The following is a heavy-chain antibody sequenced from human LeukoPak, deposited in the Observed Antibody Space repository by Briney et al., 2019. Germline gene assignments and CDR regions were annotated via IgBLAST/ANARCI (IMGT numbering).Heavy chain of an antibody. D-gene: IGHD5-18*01. V-gene: IGHV3-15*01. CDR3: TTAGTWIQLWTPFDY. CDR2: IKSKTDGGTT. CDR1: GFTFSNAW. J-gene: IGHJ4*02. Sequence: GGSLRLSCAASGFTFSNAWMSWVRQAPGKGLECVGRIKSKTDGGTTDYAAPVKGRSTISRDDSKNTLYLQMNSLKTEDTAVYYCTTAGTWIQLWTPFDYWGQGTLVTVSS.